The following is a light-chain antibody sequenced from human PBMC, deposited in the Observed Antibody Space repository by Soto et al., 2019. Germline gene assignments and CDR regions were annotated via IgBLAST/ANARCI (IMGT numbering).Light chain of an antibody. Sequence: QSVLTQPPSASGTPGQRVTISCSGSSSNIGRNTVNWYQQLPGTAPKLLIYSDNQRPSGVPDRFSGSKSGTSASLAISGLQSEDEADHYCAAWDDSLNGPVFGGGTKLTVL. CDR2: SDN. J-gene: IGLJ3*02. V-gene: IGLV1-44*01. CDR3: AAWDDSLNGPV. CDR1: SSNIGRNT.